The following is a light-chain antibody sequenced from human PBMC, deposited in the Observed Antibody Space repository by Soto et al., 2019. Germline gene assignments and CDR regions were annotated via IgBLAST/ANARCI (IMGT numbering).Light chain of an antibody. CDR3: CSYAGSYTWV. Sequence: QSALTQPRSVSGSPGQSVTISCTGTSSDVGDYNYVSWYQQHPGKAPKLMIYDVSERPSGVPDRFSGSKSGNTASLTISGLQAEDEADYYCCSYAGSYTWVFGGGTKRTVL. CDR1: SSDVGDYNY. V-gene: IGLV2-11*01. CDR2: DVS. J-gene: IGLJ3*02.